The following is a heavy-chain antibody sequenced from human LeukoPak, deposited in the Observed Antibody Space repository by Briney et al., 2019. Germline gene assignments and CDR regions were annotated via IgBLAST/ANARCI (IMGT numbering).Heavy chain of an antibody. CDR2: IKQDGSEK. CDR1: GFTFSSYW. D-gene: IGHD3-22*01. Sequence: GGSLRLSCAASGFTFSSYWMSWVRQAPGKGLEWVANIKQDGSEKYYVDSVKGRFTISRDNAKNSLYLQMNSLRAEDTAVYYCAKGEHYYDSSGTVDYWGQGTLVTVSS. CDR3: AKGEHYYDSSGTVDY. V-gene: IGHV3-7*03. J-gene: IGHJ4*02.